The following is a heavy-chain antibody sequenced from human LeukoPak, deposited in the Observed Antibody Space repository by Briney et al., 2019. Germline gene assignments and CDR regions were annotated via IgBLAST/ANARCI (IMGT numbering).Heavy chain of an antibody. V-gene: IGHV4-4*02. CDR3: ARAGVPSYSSSWSPSSYYYYYMDV. CDR1: GGSISSSNW. CDR2: IYHSGST. J-gene: IGHJ6*03. Sequence: SGTLSLTCAVSGGSISSSNWWSWVRQPPGKGLEWIGEIYHSGSTNYNPSLKSRVTISVDKSKNQFSLKLSSVTAADTAVYYCARAGVPSYSSSWSPSSYYYYYMDVWGKGTTVTVSS. D-gene: IGHD6-13*01.